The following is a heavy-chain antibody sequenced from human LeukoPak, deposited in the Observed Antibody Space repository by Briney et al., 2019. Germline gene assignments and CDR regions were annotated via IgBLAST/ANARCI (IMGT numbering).Heavy chain of an antibody. CDR1: GFSFSSYS. CDR3: ASKITGYSSGWPDY. J-gene: IGHJ4*02. V-gene: IGHV3-21*01. CDR2: ISSSSSFI. Sequence: PGGSLRLSCAASGFSFSSYSMNWVRQAPGKGLEWVSSISSSSSFIYYADSVKGRFTISRHNAKNSLNLQMNSLRAEDTAVYYCASKITGYSSGWPDYWGQGTLVTVSS. D-gene: IGHD6-19*01.